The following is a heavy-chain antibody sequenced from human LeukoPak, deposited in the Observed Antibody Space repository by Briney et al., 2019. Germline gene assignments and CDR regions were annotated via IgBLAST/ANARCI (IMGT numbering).Heavy chain of an antibody. Sequence: SETLSLTCIVSGGSISSYYWSWIRQPPGKGLEWIGYIFYSGSTNYNPSLKSRVTISVDTSKNQFSLKLTSVTAADTAVYYCARGGTNRAFDYWGQGTLVTVSS. J-gene: IGHJ4*02. CDR3: ARGGTNRAFDY. D-gene: IGHD1-14*01. CDR2: IFYSGST. CDR1: GGSISSYY. V-gene: IGHV4-59*01.